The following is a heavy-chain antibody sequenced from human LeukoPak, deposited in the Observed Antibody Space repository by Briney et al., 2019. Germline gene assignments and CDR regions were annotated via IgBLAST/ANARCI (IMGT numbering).Heavy chain of an antibody. CDR1: GFTFSSYK. J-gene: IGHJ3*02. CDR2: ISSRSSYI. CDR3: ARDVAYYYESSGYYSLGFDI. D-gene: IGHD3-22*01. Sequence: GGSLRLSCAASGFTFSSYKMNWVRQAPGKGLEWVSSISSRSSYIYYPDSVKGRFTISRDNAKNTLYLQMNGLRAEDTAVYYCARDVAYYYESSGYYSLGFDIWGQGTMVTVSS. V-gene: IGHV3-21*01.